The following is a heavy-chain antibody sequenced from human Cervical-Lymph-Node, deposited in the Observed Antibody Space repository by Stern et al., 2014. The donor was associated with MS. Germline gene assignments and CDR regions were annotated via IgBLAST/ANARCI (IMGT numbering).Heavy chain of an antibody. D-gene: IGHD2-15*01. CDR1: GYSFISHA. Sequence: QMQLVQYGAEVKDPGASVKVSCKASGYSFISHAMHWVRQAPGQTFEWMGWINGDNGNTKYSQKLQGRVTITRDKTTSTAYMELSSLTSEDTAVYYCARAGYCSPSTCSDAFDIWGQGTMVTVSS. CDR3: ARAGYCSPSTCSDAFDI. V-gene: IGHV1-3*01. J-gene: IGHJ3*02. CDR2: INGDNGNT.